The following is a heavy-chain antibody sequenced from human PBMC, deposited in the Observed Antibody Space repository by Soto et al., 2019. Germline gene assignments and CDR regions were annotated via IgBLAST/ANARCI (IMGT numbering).Heavy chain of an antibody. CDR2: VNNDGRNT. V-gene: IGHV3-74*01. Sequence: EVQVVESGGGLVHPGGSLRLSCTTSGFTFSNYWMHWVRQAPGKGLVWVSRVNNDGRNTIYTDSVKGRFTISRDNAKNTVYLEMNSLRADDTALYFCTRGGCMHVCDMWGQGTTVTVSS. CDR3: TRGGCMHVCDM. J-gene: IGHJ3*02. D-gene: IGHD2-8*01. CDR1: GFTFSNYW.